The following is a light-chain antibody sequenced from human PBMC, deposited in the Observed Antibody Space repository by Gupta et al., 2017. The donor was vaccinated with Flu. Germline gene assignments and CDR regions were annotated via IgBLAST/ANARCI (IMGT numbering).Light chain of an antibody. CDR3: HQRSTSNT. CDR2: AAS. V-gene: IGKV3-11*01. CDR1: QSVSSY. Sequence: EIALTQSTPTLSFSPGERPTLLGRDSQSVSSYLAWYQQKPGQAPRLIIYAASNSAKGNADRFSGSGDEKDFTLTSSRREKEGCEVYYMHQRSTSNTFGQGTLLEIK. J-gene: IGKJ5*01.